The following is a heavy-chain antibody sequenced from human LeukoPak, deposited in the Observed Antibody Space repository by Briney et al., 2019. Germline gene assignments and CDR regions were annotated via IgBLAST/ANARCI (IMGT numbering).Heavy chain of an antibody. J-gene: IGHJ3*02. CDR1: ACSINSGDYY. CDR3: ARGIGTSYDSSRDAFDI. D-gene: IGHD3-22*01. V-gene: IGHV4-61*02. CDR2: IYSPGTN. Sequence: PSETLSLTCTVSACSINSGDYYWSWIRQPAGKGLEWIGRIYSPGTNYNYNPSVKSRVTISIDTSKNQFSLKLTSVTAADTAVYYCARGIGTSYDSSRDAFDIWGQGTMVTVSP.